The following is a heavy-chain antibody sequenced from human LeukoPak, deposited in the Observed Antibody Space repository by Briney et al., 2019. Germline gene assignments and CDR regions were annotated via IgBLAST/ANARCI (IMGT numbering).Heavy chain of an antibody. CDR2: IYSGDST. V-gene: IGHV3-66*01. D-gene: IGHD3-10*01. J-gene: IGHJ6*02. CDR1: GFTVSSNY. CDR3: ARVHGSGYYYYGMDV. Sequence: GGSLRLSCAASGFTVSSNYMSWVRQAPGKGLEWVSVIYSGDSTYYADSVKGRFTISRDNSKNTLYLQMNSLRAEDTAVYYCARVHGSGYYYYGMDVWGQGTTVTVSS.